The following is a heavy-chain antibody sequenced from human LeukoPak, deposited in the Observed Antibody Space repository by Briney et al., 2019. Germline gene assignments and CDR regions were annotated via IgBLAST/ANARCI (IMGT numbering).Heavy chain of an antibody. CDR3: ARDPQAARPSGGFYYMDV. CDR2: IIPIFGTA. V-gene: IGHV1-69*13. D-gene: IGHD6-6*01. Sequence: ASVKVSCKASGGTFSSYAISWVRQAPGQGLEWMGGIIPIFGTANYAQKFQGRVTITADESTSTAYMELSSLRSEDTAVYYCARDPQAARPSGGFYYMDVWGKGTTVTVSS. CDR1: GGTFSSYA. J-gene: IGHJ6*03.